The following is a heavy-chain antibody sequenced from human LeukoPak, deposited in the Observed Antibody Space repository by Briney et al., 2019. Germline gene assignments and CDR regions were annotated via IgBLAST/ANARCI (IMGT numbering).Heavy chain of an antibody. CDR3: ARGATGGCLGY. Sequence: SLRLSCAASGFTLSSYSMNWVRQAPGKGLEWISYISSRSNTIYYADSVNDRFTISRDNHTNSLYLHMTSLRDQVTTGYYFARGATGGCLGYLGRGYLVRVS. V-gene: IGHV3-48*02. CDR1: GFTLSSYS. J-gene: IGHJ4*02. D-gene: IGHD7-27*01. CDR2: ISSRSNTI.